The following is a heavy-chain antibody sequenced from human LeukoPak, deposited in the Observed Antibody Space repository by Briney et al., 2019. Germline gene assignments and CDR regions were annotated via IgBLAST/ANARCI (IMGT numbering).Heavy chain of an antibody. CDR1: GGTFSSYA. J-gene: IGHJ4*02. V-gene: IGHV1-69*13. D-gene: IGHD6-19*01. CDR2: IIPIFGTA. Sequence: SVKVSCKASGGTFSSYAISWVRQAPGQGLEWMGGIIPIFGTANYAQKFQGRVTITADESTSTAYMELSSLRSEDTAVYYCARVSHHRGYSSGWYGAFDYWGQGTLVTVSS. CDR3: ARVSHHRGYSSGWYGAFDY.